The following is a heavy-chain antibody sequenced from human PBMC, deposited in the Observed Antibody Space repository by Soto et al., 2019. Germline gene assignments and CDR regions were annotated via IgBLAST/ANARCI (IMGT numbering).Heavy chain of an antibody. D-gene: IGHD5-18*01. CDR2: ISWNSGSI. V-gene: IGHV3-9*01. Sequence: GGSLRLSCAASGFTFDDYAMHWVRQAPGKGLEWVSGISWNSGSIGYADSVKGRFTISRDNAKNSLYLQMNSLRAEDTAVYYCARVAGYSYHTLDYWGQGTLVTVSS. CDR3: ARVAGYSYHTLDY. J-gene: IGHJ4*02. CDR1: GFTFDDYA.